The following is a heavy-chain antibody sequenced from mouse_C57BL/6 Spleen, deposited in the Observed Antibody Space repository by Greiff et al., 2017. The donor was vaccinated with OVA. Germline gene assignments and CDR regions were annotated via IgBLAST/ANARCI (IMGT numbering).Heavy chain of an antibody. CDR3: ARVYGSGDY. CDR2: ILPGSGST. CDR1: GYTFTGYW. D-gene: IGHD1-1*01. V-gene: IGHV1-9*01. Sequence: QVQLQQSGAELMKPGASVKLSCKATGYTFTGYWIEWVKQRPGHGLEWIGEILPGSGSTNYTEKFKGKATFTADTSSNTAYMQLSSLTTEDSAIYYCARVYGSGDYWGQGTTLTVSS. J-gene: IGHJ2*01.